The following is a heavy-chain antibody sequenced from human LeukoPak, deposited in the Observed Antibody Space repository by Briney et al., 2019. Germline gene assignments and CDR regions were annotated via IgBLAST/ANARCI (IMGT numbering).Heavy chain of an antibody. CDR2: ISSGSSYI. V-gene: IGHV3-21*01. J-gene: IGHJ6*03. D-gene: IGHD5-12*01. CDR3: AYTSGYDFSSYYYYYMDV. Sequence: PGGSLRLSCAASGFIFSSYSMNSFRQAPGKGLEWVSSISSGSSYIYYADSVKGRFTISRDNAKNSLYLQMNSLSAEDTAVYYCAYTSGYDFSSYYYYYMDVWGKGTTVTVSS. CDR1: GFIFSSYS.